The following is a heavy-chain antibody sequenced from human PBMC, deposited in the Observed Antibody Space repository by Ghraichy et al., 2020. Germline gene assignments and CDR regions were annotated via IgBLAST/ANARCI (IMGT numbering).Heavy chain of an antibody. CDR1: GGSISSSNW. V-gene: IGHV4-4*02. D-gene: IGHD1-14*01. J-gene: IGHJ6*02. Sequence: SETLSLTCAVSGGSISSSNWWSWVRQPPGKGLEWIGEIYHSGSTNYNPSLKSRVTISVDKSKNQFSLKLSSVTAADTAVYYCARVALAGPQPYYYYYYGMDVWGQGTTVTVSS. CDR2: IYHSGST. CDR3: ARVALAGPQPYYYYYYGMDV.